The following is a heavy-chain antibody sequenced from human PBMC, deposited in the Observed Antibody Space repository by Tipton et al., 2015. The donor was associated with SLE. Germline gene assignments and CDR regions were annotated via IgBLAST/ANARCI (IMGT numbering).Heavy chain of an antibody. J-gene: IGHJ4*02. CDR3: ARGDGIDGDFFDY. V-gene: IGHV4-61*10. D-gene: IGHD4-17*01. CDR1: GGSISSGSYY. CDR2: IYYSGST. Sequence: TLSLTCTVSGGSISSGSYYWSWIRQPAGKGLEWIGYIYYSGSTNYNPSLKSRVTISVDTSKNQFSLKLSSVTAADTAVYYCARGDGIDGDFFDYWGQGTLVTVSS.